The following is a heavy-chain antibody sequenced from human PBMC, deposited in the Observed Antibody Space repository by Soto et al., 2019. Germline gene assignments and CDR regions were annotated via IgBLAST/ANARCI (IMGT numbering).Heavy chain of an antibody. CDR2: ISYSGNT. J-gene: IGHJ4*02. CDR1: GGSISSGDYY. Sequence: QVQLQESGPGLVKPSQTLSLTCTVSGGSISSGDYYWSWIRQPPGKGLEWIGYISYSGNTYYNPSRESRVTISVDTSKNQFSLRLSSVTAADTAVYYCARASTVTTGAKFDYWGQGTLVTVSS. D-gene: IGHD4-17*01. CDR3: ARASTVTTGAKFDY. V-gene: IGHV4-30-4*01.